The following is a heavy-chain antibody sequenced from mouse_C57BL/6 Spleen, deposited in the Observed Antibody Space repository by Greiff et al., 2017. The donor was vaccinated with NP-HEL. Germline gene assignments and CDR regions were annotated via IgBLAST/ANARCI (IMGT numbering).Heavy chain of an antibody. D-gene: IGHD1-1*01. CDR2: IYPGDGDT. CDR3: ARGGDYYGSSYAMDY. V-gene: IGHV1-82*01. Sequence: VKLQESGPELVKPGASVKISCKASGYAFSSSWMNWVKQRPGKGLEWIGRIYPGDGDTNYNGKFKGKATLTADKSSSTAYMQLSSLTSEDSAVYFCARGGDYYGSSYAMDYWGQGTSVTVSS. J-gene: IGHJ4*01. CDR1: GYAFSSSW.